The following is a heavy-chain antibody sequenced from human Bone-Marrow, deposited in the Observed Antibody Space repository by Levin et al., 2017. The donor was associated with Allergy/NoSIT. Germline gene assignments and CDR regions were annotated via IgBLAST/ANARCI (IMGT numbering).Heavy chain of an antibody. CDR2: IIPIFGTA. J-gene: IGHJ4*02. CDR1: GGTFSSYA. Sequence: PWASVKVSCKASGGTFSSYAISWVRQAPGQGLEWMGGIIPIFGTANYAQKFQGRVTITADKSTSTAYMELSSLRSEDTAVYYCARVKQQLVGSRFDYWGQGTLVTVSS. CDR3: ARVKQQLVGSRFDY. V-gene: IGHV1-69*06. D-gene: IGHD6-13*01.